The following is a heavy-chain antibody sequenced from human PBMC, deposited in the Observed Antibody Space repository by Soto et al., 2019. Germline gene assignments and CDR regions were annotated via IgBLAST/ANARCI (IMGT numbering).Heavy chain of an antibody. CDR2: IYYSGST. Sequence: PSETLSLTCTVSGGSISSYYWSWIRQPPGKGLEWIGYIYYSGSTNYNPSLKSRVSISVDTSKNQFSLKVSSVTAADTAVYYCTRLPAAAIDYWGQGTLVTVSS. CDR1: GGSISSYY. D-gene: IGHD6-13*01. CDR3: TRLPAAAIDY. V-gene: IGHV4-59*08. J-gene: IGHJ4*02.